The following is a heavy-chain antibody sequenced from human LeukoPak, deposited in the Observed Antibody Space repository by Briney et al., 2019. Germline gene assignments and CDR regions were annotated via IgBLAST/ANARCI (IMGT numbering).Heavy chain of an antibody. J-gene: IGHJ3*02. CDR1: GGTFSSYA. V-gene: IGHV1-69*13. Sequence: ASVKVSCEASGGTFSSYAISWVRQAPGQGLEWMGGIIPIFGTANYAQKFQGRVTITADESTSTAYMELSSLRSEDTAVYYCAKSGRSRFAFDIWGQGTMVTVSS. D-gene: IGHD1-26*01. CDR3: AKSGRSRFAFDI. CDR2: IIPIFGTA.